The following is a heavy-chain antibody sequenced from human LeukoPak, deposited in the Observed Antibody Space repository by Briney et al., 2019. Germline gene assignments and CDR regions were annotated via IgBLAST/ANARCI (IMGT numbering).Heavy chain of an antibody. CDR3: VRGADTGYSSDS. CDR2: INSDGRST. Sequence: GGSLRLSCAASGFTFSSYEMNWVRQAPGKGLGWVSRINSDGRSTNYADSVKGRFSISRDNAENTLYLQMNSLRVEDTAVYYCVRGADTGYSSDSWGQGTLVTVSS. D-gene: IGHD3-9*01. CDR1: GFTFSSYE. J-gene: IGHJ4*02. V-gene: IGHV3-74*01.